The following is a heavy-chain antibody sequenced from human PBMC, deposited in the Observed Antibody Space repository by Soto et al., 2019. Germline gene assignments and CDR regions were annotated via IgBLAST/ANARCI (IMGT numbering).Heavy chain of an antibody. Sequence: SETLSLTCAVYGGSFSGYYWSWIRQPPGKGLEWIGEINHSGSTNYNPSLKSRVTISVDTSKNQFSLKLSSVTAADTAVYYCARASVTTIPYYFDYGGQGTLVTVSS. V-gene: IGHV4-34*01. J-gene: IGHJ4*02. CDR3: ARASVTTIPYYFDY. CDR1: GGSFSGYY. CDR2: INHSGST. D-gene: IGHD4-17*01.